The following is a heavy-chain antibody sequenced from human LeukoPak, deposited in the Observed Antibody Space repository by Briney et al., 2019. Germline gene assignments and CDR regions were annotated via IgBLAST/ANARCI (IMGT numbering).Heavy chain of an antibody. D-gene: IGHD3-22*01. V-gene: IGHV4-39*07. J-gene: IGHJ3*01. CDR3: ARVHVNSGYYFGDAFDF. CDR2: IYHSGST. Sequence: SETLSLTCTVSGGSISSSSFYWGWIRQPPGKGLEWIANIYHSGSTYYTPSLKSRVTISVDKSKNQFSLKLSSVTAADTAVYYCARVHVNSGYYFGDAFDFWGQGTMVTVSS. CDR1: GGSISSSSFY.